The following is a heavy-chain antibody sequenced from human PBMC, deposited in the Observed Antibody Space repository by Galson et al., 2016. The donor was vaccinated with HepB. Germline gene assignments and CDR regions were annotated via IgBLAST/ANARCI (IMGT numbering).Heavy chain of an antibody. CDR3: ARWGSGHFYYGVDV. V-gene: IGHV3-53*01. CDR2: IYSSGYT. CDR1: GFTVSTNY. Sequence: SLRLSCAASGFTVSTNYMSWVRQAPGKGLEWVSIIYSSGYTDYGDSVRGRFTIPRDNSKNTLYLQMNSLRAEDTALYYCARWGSGHFYYGVDVWGQGTTVTVSS. D-gene: IGHD6-19*01. J-gene: IGHJ6*02.